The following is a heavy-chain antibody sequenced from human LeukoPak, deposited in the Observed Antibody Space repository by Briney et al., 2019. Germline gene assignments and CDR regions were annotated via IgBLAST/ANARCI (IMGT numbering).Heavy chain of an antibody. CDR2: ISSSSTI. CDR1: GFTFSSYS. V-gene: IGHV3-48*04. CDR3: ARDRGGSYNDAFDI. D-gene: IGHD1-26*01. J-gene: IGHJ3*02. Sequence: GGSLRLSCAASGFTFSSYSMNWVRQAPGKGLEWVSYISSSSTIYYADSVKGRFTISRDNAKNSLYLQMNSLRAEDTAVYYCARDRGGSYNDAFDIWGQGTMVTVSS.